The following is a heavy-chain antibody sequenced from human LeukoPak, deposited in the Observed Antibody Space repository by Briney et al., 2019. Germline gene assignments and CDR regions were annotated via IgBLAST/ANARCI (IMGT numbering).Heavy chain of an antibody. Sequence: GGSLRLSCAASGFTFSETWLSWVGQAPGKGLDWVGRIKKKKDGGTTDYAAPVKHRFTISRDESEDTLYLGRNSQKIEDTAIYYCATGVGTIDFWGQGTLLTVSS. V-gene: IGHV3-15*01. CDR2: IKKKKDGGTT. J-gene: IGHJ4*02. CDR1: GFTFSETW. CDR3: ATGVGTIDF. D-gene: IGHD5-12*01.